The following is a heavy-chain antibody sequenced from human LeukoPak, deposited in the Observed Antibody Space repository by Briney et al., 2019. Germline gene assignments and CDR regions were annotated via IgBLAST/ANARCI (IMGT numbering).Heavy chain of an antibody. D-gene: IGHD3-22*01. Sequence: PSRTLSLTCTVSGGSISSGDYYWSWIRQPPGKGLEWIGYIYYSGSTYYNPSLKSRVTISVDTSKNQFSLKLSSVTAADTAVYYCARGNDLYYDSSGYTLDYGGQGTLVTVSS. CDR1: GGSISSGDYY. J-gene: IGHJ4*02. V-gene: IGHV4-30-4*01. CDR3: ARGNDLYYDSSGYTLDY. CDR2: IYYSGST.